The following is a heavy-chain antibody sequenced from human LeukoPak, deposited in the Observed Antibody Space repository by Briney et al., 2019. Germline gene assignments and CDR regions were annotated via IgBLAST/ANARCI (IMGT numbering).Heavy chain of an antibody. J-gene: IGHJ5*02. D-gene: IGHD2-8*02. CDR1: GGSISSGY. V-gene: IGHV4-59*01. CDR2: IYNSGRS. Sequence: PSETLSLTCSVSGGSISSGYWSWIRQPPGKGLEWIAYIYNSGRSNYNPSLKSRVTTSLGTSKNQFSLKLSSVTAADTAVYYCAGGSGASWFDPWGQGTLVTVSS. CDR3: AGGSGASWFDP.